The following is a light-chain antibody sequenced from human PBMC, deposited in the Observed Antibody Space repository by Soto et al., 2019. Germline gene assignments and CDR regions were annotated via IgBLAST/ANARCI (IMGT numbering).Light chain of an antibody. CDR2: GAS. CDR3: QQYGMSPPVT. V-gene: IGKV3-20*01. CDR1: QSIGGTY. Sequence: IALTQSPATLSLSPGERATLSCRASQSIGGTYLAWYQQKPGQAPRLLIYGASSRATGIPDRFSGSGSGTVFTLYIRRLEPEDFSLYYCQQYGMSPPVTFGGGTKLEIK. J-gene: IGKJ4*01.